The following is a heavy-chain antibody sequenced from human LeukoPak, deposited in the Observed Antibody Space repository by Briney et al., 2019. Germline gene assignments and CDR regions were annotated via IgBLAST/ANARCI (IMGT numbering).Heavy chain of an antibody. D-gene: IGHD3-22*01. V-gene: IGHV3-33*01. CDR3: ARDGSPQWLPAENWFDP. CDR2: IWYDGSNK. Sequence: GGSLRLSCAASGFTFSSYGMHWVRQAPGKGLEWVAVIWYDGSNKYYADSVKGRFTISRDNSKNTLYLQMNSLRAEDTAVYYCARDGSPQWLPAENWFDPWGQGTLVTVSS. CDR1: GFTFSSYG. J-gene: IGHJ5*02.